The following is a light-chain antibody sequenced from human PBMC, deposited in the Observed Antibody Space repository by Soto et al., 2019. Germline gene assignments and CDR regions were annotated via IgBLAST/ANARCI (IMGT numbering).Light chain of an antibody. CDR3: QQYNNWPLT. CDR1: QSISSN. V-gene: IGKV3-15*01. CDR2: GES. Sequence: EIVMTQSPATLSVSPGERATLSCRASQSISSNLAWYQQKPGQAPRLLIYGESTRATGIPARFSGSGSGTEFTLTISSLQSEDFAVYSCQQYNNWPLTFGGGTKVDIK. J-gene: IGKJ4*01.